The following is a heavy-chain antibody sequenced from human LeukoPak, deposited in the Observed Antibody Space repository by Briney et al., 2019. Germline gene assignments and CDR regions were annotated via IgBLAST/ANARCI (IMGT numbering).Heavy chain of an antibody. V-gene: IGHV4-31*03. D-gene: IGHD6-6*01. CDR3: ARAVEQLIAAFDI. CDR2: IYYSGST. J-gene: IGHJ3*02. Sequence: SETLSLTCTVSGGSISSGGYYWSWIRQHPGKGLEWIGYIYYSGSTYYNPSLKSRVTISVDTSKNQFSLKLNSVTAADTAVYYRARAVEQLIAAFDIWGQGTMVTVSS. CDR1: GGSISSGGYY.